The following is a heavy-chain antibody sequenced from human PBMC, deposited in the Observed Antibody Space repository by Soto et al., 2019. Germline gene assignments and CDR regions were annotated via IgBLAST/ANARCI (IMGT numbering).Heavy chain of an antibody. CDR2: IIPIFGTA. V-gene: IGHV1-69*01. J-gene: IGHJ6*02. Sequence: QVQLVQSGAEVKKPGSSVKVSCKASGGTFSSYAISWVRQAPGQGLEWMGGIIPIFGTANYAQKFQGRVTITADESTSTAYMELSSLRSEDTAVYYCAREEGVPAAMRQQQLVRYYYYGMDVWGQGTTVTVSS. CDR1: GGTFSSYA. D-gene: IGHD2-2*01. CDR3: AREEGVPAAMRQQQLVRYYYYGMDV.